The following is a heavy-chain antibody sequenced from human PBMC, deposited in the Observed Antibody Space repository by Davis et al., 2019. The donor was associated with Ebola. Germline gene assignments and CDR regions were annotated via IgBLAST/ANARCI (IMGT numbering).Heavy chain of an antibody. D-gene: IGHD2-21*01. V-gene: IGHV3-53*01. CDR1: GFTFSSYW. CDR2: IYSGGST. J-gene: IGHJ4*02. Sequence: GESLKISCAASGFTFSSYWMSWVRQAPGKGLEWVSVIYSGGSTYYADSVKGRFTISRDNSKNTLYLQMNSLRAEDTAVYYCARLVAYCGGDCPGDYWGQGTLVTVAS. CDR3: ARLVAYCGGDCPGDY.